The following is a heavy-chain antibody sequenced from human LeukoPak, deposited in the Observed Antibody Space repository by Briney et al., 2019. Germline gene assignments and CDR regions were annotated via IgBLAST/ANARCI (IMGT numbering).Heavy chain of an antibody. CDR3: ATSPSLTGDYPIDF. CDR2: FDPEDGET. D-gene: IGHD4-17*01. J-gene: IGHJ4*02. CDR1: GYTLTELS. Sequence: ASVKVSLTVSGYTLTELSMHGVRQAPGKGLEWMGGFDPEDGETIYAQKFQGRVTMTEDTSTDTAYMELSSLRSEDTAVYYCATSPSLTGDYPIDFWGQGTLVTVSS. V-gene: IGHV1-24*01.